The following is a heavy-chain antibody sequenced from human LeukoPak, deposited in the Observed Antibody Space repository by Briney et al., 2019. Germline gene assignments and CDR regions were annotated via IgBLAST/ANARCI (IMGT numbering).Heavy chain of an antibody. CDR1: GYTFTDYH. V-gene: IGHV1-2*02. CDR3: ARDSTAMTGLNMDV. CDR2: VNSDSGGT. D-gene: IGHD5-18*01. Sequence: ASVKVSCKASGYTFTDYHIHWVRQAPGQGLEWMGWVNSDSGGTNYAQKFQGRVTMTRDTSITIAYMELSSLRSDDAAIYYCARDSTAMTGLNMDVWGQRTTVTVSS. J-gene: IGHJ6*02.